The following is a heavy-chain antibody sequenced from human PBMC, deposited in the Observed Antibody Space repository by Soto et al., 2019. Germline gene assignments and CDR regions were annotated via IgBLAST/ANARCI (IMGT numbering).Heavy chain of an antibody. J-gene: IGHJ4*01. D-gene: IGHD1-1*01. CDR1: GFTFINYA. CDR3: VIDWNHGDFDY. V-gene: IGHV3-30-3*01. CDR2: IARDGNEK. Sequence: GGSLRLSCAASGFTFINYAMHWVRQAPGKGLEWVAFIARDGNEKFYADSVKGRFTISRDNSRNTLALQMNSPTSDDTAVYYCVIDWNHGDFDYWGHGTLVTVSS.